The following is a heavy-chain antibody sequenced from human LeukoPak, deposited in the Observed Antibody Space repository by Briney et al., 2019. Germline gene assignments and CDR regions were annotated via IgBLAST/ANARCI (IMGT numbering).Heavy chain of an antibody. J-gene: IGHJ5*02. Sequence: GGSLRLSCAASGFTFSSYAMHWVRQAPGKGLEWVAVISYDGSNKYYADSVKGRFTISRDNSKNTLYLQMNSLRAEDTAVYYCARPGKPQRNMVRGVITGSDWFDPWGQGTLVTVSS. CDR3: ARPGKPQRNMVRGVITGSDWFDP. V-gene: IGHV3-30-3*01. D-gene: IGHD3-10*01. CDR2: ISYDGSNK. CDR1: GFTFSSYA.